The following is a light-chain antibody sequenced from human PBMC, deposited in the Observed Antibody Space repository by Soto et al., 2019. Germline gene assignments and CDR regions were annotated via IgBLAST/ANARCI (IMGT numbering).Light chain of an antibody. Sequence: DIVMTQSPLSLPVTPGESASISCRSSQSLLSSNGYNYLDWYLQKPGQSPQLLIYLGSNRASGVPDRFSGSGSGTLFTLKISRVEAEDFGVYYCMQALQTPLTFGGGTKVEIK. J-gene: IGKJ4*01. CDR2: LGS. V-gene: IGKV2-28*01. CDR3: MQALQTPLT. CDR1: QSLLSSNGYNY.